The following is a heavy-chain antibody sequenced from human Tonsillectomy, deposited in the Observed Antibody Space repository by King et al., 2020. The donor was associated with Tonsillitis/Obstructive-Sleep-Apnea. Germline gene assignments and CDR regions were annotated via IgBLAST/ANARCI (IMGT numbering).Heavy chain of an antibody. D-gene: IGHD5-24*01. CDR2: ISYDGSDK. J-gene: IGHJ3*02. V-gene: IGHV3-30*04. Sequence: VQLVESGGGVVQPGRSRRLSCVASGVTFRHYSMHWVRQAPGKGLEWAALISYDGSDKYYTNSVKGRFTVYRDNSKNTLYLQVNFLRPEDASVFYCAKGEMATISTAFDNWGQGKMVTVSS. CDR1: GVTFRHYS. CDR3: AKGEMATISTAFDN.